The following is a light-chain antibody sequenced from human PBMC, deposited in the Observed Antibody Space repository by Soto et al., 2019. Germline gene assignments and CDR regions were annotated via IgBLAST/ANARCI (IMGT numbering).Light chain of an antibody. CDR3: QSYHSDNHARV. CDR1: SGSIADNY. J-gene: IGLJ3*02. V-gene: IGLV6-57*04. CDR2: QDN. Sequence: NFMLTQPHSVSESPGKTVTISCTRSSGSIADNYVQWYQQRPGSAPTIVIYQDNQRPSGVPARFSGSIDTSSNSASLTISGLKTEDEADYYCQSYHSDNHARVFGGGTKLTVL.